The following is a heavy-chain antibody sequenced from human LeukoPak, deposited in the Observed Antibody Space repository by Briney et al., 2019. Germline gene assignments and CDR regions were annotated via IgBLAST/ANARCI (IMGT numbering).Heavy chain of an antibody. Sequence: PGASLRLSCAASGFTFSSYAMSWVRQAPGKGLEWVSAISGSGSGTYYADSVKGRFTISRDNSKNTLYLQMNSLRAEDTAVYYCANRGYSYAYFDYWDQGTLVTVSS. CDR2: ISGSGSGT. D-gene: IGHD5-18*01. J-gene: IGHJ4*02. CDR3: ANRGYSYAYFDY. V-gene: IGHV3-23*01. CDR1: GFTFSSYA.